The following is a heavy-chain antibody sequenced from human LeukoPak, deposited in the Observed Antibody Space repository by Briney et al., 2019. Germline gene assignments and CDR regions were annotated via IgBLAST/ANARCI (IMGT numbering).Heavy chain of an antibody. Sequence: ASVKVSRKASGYTFASYGISWVRQAPGQGLEWMGWISAYNGNTNYAQKLQGRVTMTTDTSTSTAYMELRSLRSDDTAVYYCARDRRYDFWSGFRGWFDPWGQGTLVTVPS. V-gene: IGHV1-18*01. J-gene: IGHJ5*02. CDR1: GYTFASYG. CDR2: ISAYNGNT. D-gene: IGHD3-3*01. CDR3: ARDRRYDFWSGFRGWFDP.